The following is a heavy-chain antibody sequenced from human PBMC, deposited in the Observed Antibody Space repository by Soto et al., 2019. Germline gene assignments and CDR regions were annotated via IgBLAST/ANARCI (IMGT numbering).Heavy chain of an antibody. CDR1: GYTFTSYY. Sequence: ASVKVSCKASGYTFTSYYMHWVRQAPGQGLEWMGIINPSGGSTSYAQKFQGRVTMTRDTSTSTVYMELSSLRSEDTAVYYCARGEVVAAPTGPFDPWGQGTLVTVSS. J-gene: IGHJ5*02. CDR3: ARGEVVAAPTGPFDP. CDR2: INPSGGST. D-gene: IGHD2-15*01. V-gene: IGHV1-46*01.